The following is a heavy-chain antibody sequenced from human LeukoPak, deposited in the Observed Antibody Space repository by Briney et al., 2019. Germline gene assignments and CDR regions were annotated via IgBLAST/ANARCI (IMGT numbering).Heavy chain of an antibody. CDR2: ISYDENTK. Sequence: GGSLRLSCAASGFTFSTNGMHWVRQAPGKGLEWVAVISYDENTKYYADSVKGRFTISRDNSKNTLYLQMNSLRAEDTAVYYCTRGQSSGYSSGDYWGQGTLVTVSS. J-gene: IGHJ4*02. CDR1: GFTFSTNG. V-gene: IGHV3-30*03. CDR3: TRGQSSGYSSGDY. D-gene: IGHD3-22*01.